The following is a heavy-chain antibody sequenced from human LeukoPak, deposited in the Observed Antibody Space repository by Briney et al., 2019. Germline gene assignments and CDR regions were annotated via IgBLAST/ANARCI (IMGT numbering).Heavy chain of an antibody. Sequence: PGGSLRLSCAASGFTFSTYWMSWVRQAPGKGLEWVANMNQDGSEKYYVDSVKGRFTISRDNAQRSLYLQMNSLRVEDTAVYYCATDDYGPAGYGGQGTLVTVSS. V-gene: IGHV3-7*01. J-gene: IGHJ4*02. CDR1: GFTFSTYW. CDR3: ATDDYGPAGY. D-gene: IGHD4-17*01. CDR2: MNQDGSEK.